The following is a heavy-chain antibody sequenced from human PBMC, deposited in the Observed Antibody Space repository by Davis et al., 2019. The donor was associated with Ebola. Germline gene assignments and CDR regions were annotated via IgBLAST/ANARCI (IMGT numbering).Heavy chain of an antibody. Sequence: GESLKISCAASGFTFSYHYMDWVRQAPGKGLEWVGRVRKKANSYSTEYAASMKDRFTVSRDDSKNSLYLQMNSLKTEDTAVYYCARLSLDYYMDVRGKGATVAVSS. V-gene: IGHV3-72*01. CDR2: VRKKANSYST. D-gene: IGHD3-16*02. J-gene: IGHJ6*03. CDR3: ARLSLDYYMDV. CDR1: GFTFSYHY.